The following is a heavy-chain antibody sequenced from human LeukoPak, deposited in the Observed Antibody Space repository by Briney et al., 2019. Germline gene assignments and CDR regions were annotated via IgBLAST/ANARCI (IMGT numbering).Heavy chain of an antibody. J-gene: IGHJ4*02. CDR2: IIPILGIA. Sequence: GASVKVSCKASGGTFSSYAISWVRQAPGQGREWMGRIIPILGIANYAQKFQGRVTITADTSTSTAYMELNSLRSEDTAVYYCASPFGLTGTREYYFDYWGQGTLVTVSS. V-gene: IGHV1-69*04. D-gene: IGHD1-7*01. CDR1: GGTFSSYA. CDR3: ASPFGLTGTREYYFDY.